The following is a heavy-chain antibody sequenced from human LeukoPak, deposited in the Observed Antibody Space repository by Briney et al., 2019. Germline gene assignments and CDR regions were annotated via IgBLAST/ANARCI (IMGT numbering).Heavy chain of an antibody. CDR2: IYYSGST. V-gene: IGHV4-31*03. Sequence: SETLSLTCTVSGGSISSGGYYWSWIRQHPGKGLEWIGYIYYSGSTYYNPSLKSRVTISVDTSKNQFSLKLSSVTAADTAVYYCARVLGIGVVPAALYCFDYWGQGTLVTVSS. CDR1: GGSISSGGYY. D-gene: IGHD2-2*01. CDR3: ARVLGIGVVPAALYCFDY. J-gene: IGHJ4*02.